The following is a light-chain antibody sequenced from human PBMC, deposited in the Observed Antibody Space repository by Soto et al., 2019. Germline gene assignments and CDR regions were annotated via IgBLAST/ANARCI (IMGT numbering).Light chain of an antibody. CDR3: QQRSNSPPT. CDR2: DAS. Sequence: EIVLTQSPATLSLSPGERATLSCRASQSVSSYLAWYQQKPGQAPRLLIYDASNRATGIPARFSGSGSGTDFTLTISRLEPEDFAVYYCQQRSNSPPTFGQGTKVEIK. CDR1: QSVSSY. V-gene: IGKV3-11*01. J-gene: IGKJ1*01.